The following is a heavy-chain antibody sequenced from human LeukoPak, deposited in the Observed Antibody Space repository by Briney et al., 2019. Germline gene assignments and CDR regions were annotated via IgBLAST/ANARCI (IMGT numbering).Heavy chain of an antibody. Sequence: GASVKVSCKTSGYTFTGYYLHWVRHAPGQGLEWMGWTNPNTGGTNYAQKFQGRVTVTRDTSISTAYMELSRLKYDDTAVYYCARDRIVPSHMPFDYWGQGTQVTVS. V-gene: IGHV1-2*02. J-gene: IGHJ4*02. CDR3: ARDRIVPSHMPFDY. CDR2: TNPNTGGT. D-gene: IGHD5-12*01. CDR1: GYTFTGYY.